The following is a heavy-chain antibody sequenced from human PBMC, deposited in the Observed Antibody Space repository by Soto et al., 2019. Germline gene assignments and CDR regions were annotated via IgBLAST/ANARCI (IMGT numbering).Heavy chain of an antibody. CDR2: IIPFFGTA. Sequence: ASVKVSCKASGGTFSTFGISWVRQAPGQGLEWMGGIIPFFGTARYSQKSEDRTTITADESTNTVYMDLRSLTSEDTAIYYCAKSAPMDAGDKYYYDFWGQGALVTVSP. CDR1: GGTFSTFG. V-gene: IGHV1-69*13. J-gene: IGHJ4*02. CDR3: AKSAPMDAGDKYYYDF. D-gene: IGHD4-17*01.